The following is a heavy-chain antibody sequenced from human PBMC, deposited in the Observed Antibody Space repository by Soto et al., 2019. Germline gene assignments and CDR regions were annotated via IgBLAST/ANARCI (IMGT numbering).Heavy chain of an antibody. CDR1: GFTFDDYT. Sequence: GGSLRLSCAASGFTFDDYTMHWVRQAPGKGLEWVSLISWDGGSTYYADSVKGRFTISRDNSKNSLYLQMNSLRTEDTALYYCAKDHPQERKINGGAPDYWGQGTLVTVSS. J-gene: IGHJ4*02. CDR2: ISWDGGST. D-gene: IGHD3-16*01. V-gene: IGHV3-43*01. CDR3: AKDHPQERKINGGAPDY.